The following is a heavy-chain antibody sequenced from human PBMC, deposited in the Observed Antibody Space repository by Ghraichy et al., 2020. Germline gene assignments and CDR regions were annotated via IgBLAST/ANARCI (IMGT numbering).Heavy chain of an antibody. J-gene: IGHJ3*02. CDR1: GYTFTGYY. CDR2: INPNSGGT. CDR3: ARTDSRGPVPDAFDI. V-gene: IGHV1-2*02. D-gene: IGHD3-10*01. Sequence: ASVKVSCKASGYTFTGYYMHWVRQAPGQGLEWMGWINPNSGGTNYAQKFQGRVTMTRDTSISTAYMELSRLRSDDTAVYYCARTDSRGPVPDAFDIWGQGTMVTVSS.